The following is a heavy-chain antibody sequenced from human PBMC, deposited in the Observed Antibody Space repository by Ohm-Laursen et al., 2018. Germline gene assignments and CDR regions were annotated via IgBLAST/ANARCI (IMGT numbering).Heavy chain of an antibody. CDR2: IWYDGTNR. D-gene: IGHD4-17*01. CDR1: GFSFNDYG. J-gene: IGHJ4*02. Sequence: SLRLSCSASGFSFNDYGMHWVRQAPGKGLEWVAVIWYDGTNRYYADSVEGRFTISRDNSKNTLYLQMNSLRVEDTAVYYCARAPTATTIFDYWGQGTLVTVSS. V-gene: IGHV3-33*01. CDR3: ARAPTATTIFDY.